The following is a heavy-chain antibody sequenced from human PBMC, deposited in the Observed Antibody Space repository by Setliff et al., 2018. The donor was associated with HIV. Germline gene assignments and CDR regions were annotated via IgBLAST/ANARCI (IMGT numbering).Heavy chain of an antibody. Sequence: GESLKISCKGSGYSFTSYWISWVRQMPGKGLEWMGRIDPSDSYTNYRPSFQGHVSISADKSISTAYLQWSSLRASDTAMYYCARHVRPGYCSSTSCPTHNWFDPWGQGTLVTVSS. CDR2: IDPSDSYT. D-gene: IGHD2-2*03. CDR1: GYSFTSYW. V-gene: IGHV5-10-1*01. CDR3: ARHVRPGYCSSTSCPTHNWFDP. J-gene: IGHJ5*02.